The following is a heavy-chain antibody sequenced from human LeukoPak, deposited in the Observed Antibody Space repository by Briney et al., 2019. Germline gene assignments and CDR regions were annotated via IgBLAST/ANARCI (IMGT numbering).Heavy chain of an antibody. J-gene: IGHJ5*02. Sequence: PGGSLRLSCAASGFIFSDYYMSWIRQAPGKGLEWVSYISSSGSTMYYTDSVKGRFTISRDNAKDSLYLQMNSLRAEDTAVYYCARSPMATIPNWFDPWGQGTLVTVSS. CDR3: ARSPMATIPNWFDP. CDR1: GFIFSDYY. V-gene: IGHV3-11*01. D-gene: IGHD5-24*01. CDR2: ISSSGSTM.